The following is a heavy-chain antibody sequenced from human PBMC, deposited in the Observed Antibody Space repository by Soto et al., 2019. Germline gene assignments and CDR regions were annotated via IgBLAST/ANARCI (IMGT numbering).Heavy chain of an antibody. CDR3: ADGGGSSGPGGWFDP. J-gene: IGHJ5*02. CDR2: IIPIFGTA. V-gene: IGHV1-69*01. Sequence: QVQLVQSGAEVKKPGSSVKVSCKASGGTFSSYAISWVRQAPGQGLEWMGGIIPIFGTANYAQKFQGRVTITADESTSTAYMGMGSLRSEDTAVYSCADGGGSSGPGGWFDPWGQGTLVTVSS. D-gene: IGHD6-19*01. CDR1: GGTFSSYA.